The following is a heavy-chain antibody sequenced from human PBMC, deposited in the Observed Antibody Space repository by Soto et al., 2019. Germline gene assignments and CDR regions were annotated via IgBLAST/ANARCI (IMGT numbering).Heavy chain of an antibody. J-gene: IGHJ4*02. CDR3: AKSPNFSCGSYLCYKYYFDH. V-gene: IGHV3-30*18. Sequence: QEHLVESGGGVVQPGTSLRLSCAASGFTFNTYGMHWVRQAPGKGLEWVAVISFDGSEKFYVDSVKGRFTISRDNSKNTLYLQLNSLRPEDTATYYCAKSPNFSCGSYLCYKYYFDHWGQGTLVTVSS. CDR1: GFTFNTYG. CDR2: ISFDGSEK. D-gene: IGHD2-2*01.